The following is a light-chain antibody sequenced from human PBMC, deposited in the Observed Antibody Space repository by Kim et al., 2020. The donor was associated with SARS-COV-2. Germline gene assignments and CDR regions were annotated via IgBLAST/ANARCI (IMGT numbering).Light chain of an antibody. CDR3: QSYAGSAWV. Sequence: GKTVTISCTRTRGYIASDYVQWYQQRPGGAPTTVIYEDNLRPSGVSDRFSGSIDSSSNSASLIISGLKTEDEADYYCQSYAGSAWVFGGGTQLTVL. J-gene: IGLJ3*02. CDR2: EDN. CDR1: RGYIASDY. V-gene: IGLV6-57*03.